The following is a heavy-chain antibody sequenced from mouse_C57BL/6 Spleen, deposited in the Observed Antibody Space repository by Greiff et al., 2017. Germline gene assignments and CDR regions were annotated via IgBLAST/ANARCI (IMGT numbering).Heavy chain of an antibody. D-gene: IGHD2-4*01. CDR3: ARGGADYPWFAY. CDR2: INPYNGGT. J-gene: IGHJ3*01. CDR1: GYTFTDYY. V-gene: IGHV1-19*01. Sequence: DVQLQESGPVLVKPGASVKMSCKASGYTFTDYYMNWVKQSHGKSLEWIGVINPYNGGTSYNQKLKGKATLTVDKSSSTAYMELNSLTSEDSAVYYCARGGADYPWFAYWGQGTLVTVSA.